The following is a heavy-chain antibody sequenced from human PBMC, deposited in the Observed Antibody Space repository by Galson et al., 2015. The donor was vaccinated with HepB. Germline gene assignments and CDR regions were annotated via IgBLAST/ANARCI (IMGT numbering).Heavy chain of an antibody. CDR1: GGSISSGGYY. D-gene: IGHD5-18*01. V-gene: IGHV4-31*03. Sequence: QVQLQESGPGLVKPSETLSLTCTVSGGSISSGGYYWNWIRQPPGKGLEWIGNIYYSGSTYFNPSLTGRLSMSVDTSENQFTLQLSSVTAADTAVYYCARGGMGRGKNSHGRFDYWGQGTLVTVSS. CDR2: IYYSGST. CDR3: ARGGMGRGKNSHGRFDY. J-gene: IGHJ4*02.